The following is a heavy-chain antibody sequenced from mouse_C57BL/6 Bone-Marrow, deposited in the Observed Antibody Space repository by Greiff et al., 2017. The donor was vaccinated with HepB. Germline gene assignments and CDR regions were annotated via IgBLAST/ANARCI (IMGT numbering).Heavy chain of an antibody. CDR2: IRLKSDNYAT. V-gene: IGHV6-3*01. D-gene: IGHD1-1*01. J-gene: IGHJ2*01. CDR3: TSYYYGSSYHYFDY. Sequence: EVMLVESGGGLVQPGGSMKLSCVASGFTFSNYWMNWVRQSPEKGLEWVAQIRLKSDNYATHYAESVKGRFTISRDDSKSSVYLQMNNLRAEDTGIYYCTSYYYGSSYHYFDYWGQGTTLTVSS. CDR1: GFTFSNYW.